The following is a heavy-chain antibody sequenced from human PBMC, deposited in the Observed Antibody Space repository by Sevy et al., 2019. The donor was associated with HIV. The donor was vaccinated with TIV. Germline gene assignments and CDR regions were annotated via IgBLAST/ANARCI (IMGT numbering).Heavy chain of an antibody. CDR2: ISYHGRDK. D-gene: IGHD3-9*01. Sequence: GGSLRLSCRVSGISFTTSGMHWVRQAPGKGLEWVAVISYHGRDKFYAESVKRRSNISRDNSKNMVYLQIDSLRPEDTAVYYCAKDFTGYNGLDVWGQGTMVTVSS. CDR3: AKDFTGYNGLDV. CDR1: GISFTTSG. V-gene: IGHV3-30*18. J-gene: IGHJ6*02.